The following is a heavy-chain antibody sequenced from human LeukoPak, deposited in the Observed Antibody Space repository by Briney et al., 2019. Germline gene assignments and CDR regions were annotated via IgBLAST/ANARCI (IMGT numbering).Heavy chain of an antibody. CDR1: GGSISNYY. CDR2: IYYSGST. D-gene: IGHD2-15*01. V-gene: IGHV4-59*01. J-gene: IGHJ5*02. CDR3: ARLSIHCSGGSCYSVFGFDP. Sequence: SETLSLTCTVSGGSISNYYWSWIRQPPGKGLEWIGYIYYSGSTNYNPSLKSRVTISVDTSNNQFSLKLSSVTAADTAVYYCARLSIHCSGGSCYSVFGFDPWGQGTLVTVSS.